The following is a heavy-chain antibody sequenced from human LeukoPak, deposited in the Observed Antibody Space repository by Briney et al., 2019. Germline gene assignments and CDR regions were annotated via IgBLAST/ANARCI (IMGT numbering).Heavy chain of an antibody. CDR3: ARGGGRSYSDAFDI. CDR2: ISVSSTAA. CDR1: GFTFSSYA. V-gene: IGHV3-48*02. D-gene: IGHD1-26*01. J-gene: IGHJ3*02. Sequence: GGSLRLSCAASGFTFSSYAMTWVRQAPGKGLEWLSFISVSSTAAQYADSVKGRFTISRDIGRKSLYLQMNSLRDEDTAVYYCARGGGRSYSDAFDIWGQGTVVTVSS.